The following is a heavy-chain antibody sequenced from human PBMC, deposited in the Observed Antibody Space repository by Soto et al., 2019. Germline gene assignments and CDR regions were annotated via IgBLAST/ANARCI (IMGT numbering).Heavy chain of an antibody. V-gene: IGHV1-18*01. J-gene: IGHJ4*02. D-gene: IGHD3-22*01. CDR1: GYTFTSYG. CDR2: ISAYNGNT. CDR3: ARQYYDSSGPLEPLYYFDY. Sequence: ASVKVSCKASGYTFTSYGISWVRQAPGQGPEWMGWISAYNGNTNYAQKLQGRVTMTTDTSTSTAYMELRSLRSDDTAVYYCARQYYDSSGPLEPLYYFDYWGQGTLVTVSS.